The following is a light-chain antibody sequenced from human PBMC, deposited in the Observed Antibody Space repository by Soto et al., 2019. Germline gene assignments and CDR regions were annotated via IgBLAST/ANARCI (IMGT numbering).Light chain of an antibody. CDR3: QTYNSAPWT. CDR2: AAS. V-gene: IGKV1-27*01. Sequence: DIQMTQSPSSLSASVGDRVTITCRASQVISNYLAWYQQKPGKVPKLLIYAASTLQSGVPFRFSVSGSGTDFTLTISSLQPEDVATYYCQTYNSAPWTFGQGTKVEIK. CDR1: QVISNY. J-gene: IGKJ1*01.